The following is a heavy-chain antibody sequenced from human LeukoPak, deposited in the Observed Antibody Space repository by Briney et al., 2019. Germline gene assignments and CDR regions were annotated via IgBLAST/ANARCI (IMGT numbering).Heavy chain of an antibody. Sequence: SETLSLTCTVSGVSISSYYWSWIRQPPGKGLEWIGYIYYSGSTNYNPSLKSRVTISVDTSKNQFSLKLSSVTAADTAVYYCARGTYYYYYYMDVWGKGTTVTISS. J-gene: IGHJ6*03. CDR2: IYYSGST. V-gene: IGHV4-59*01. D-gene: IGHD2-2*01. CDR1: GVSISSYY. CDR3: ARGTYYYYYYMDV.